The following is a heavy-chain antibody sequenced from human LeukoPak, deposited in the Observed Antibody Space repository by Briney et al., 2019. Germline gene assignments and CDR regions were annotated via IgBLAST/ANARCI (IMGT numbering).Heavy chain of an antibody. J-gene: IGHJ3*02. D-gene: IGHD2-15*01. V-gene: IGHV3-30-3*01. Sequence: PGRSLRLSCTASGFNFRSYAMYWVRQAPGKGLEWVAIISYDGSNEHYADSMKGRFTISRDTSKNTLYLQMNSLRAEDTAVYYCARSCSGGNCYFPSIWGQGTMVTVSS. CDR3: ARSCSGGNCYFPSI. CDR2: ISYDGSNE. CDR1: GFNFRSYA.